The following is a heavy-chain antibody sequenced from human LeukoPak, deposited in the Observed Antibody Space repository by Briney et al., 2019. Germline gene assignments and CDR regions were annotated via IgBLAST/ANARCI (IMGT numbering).Heavy chain of an antibody. D-gene: IGHD5-18*01. CDR1: GFTFRSYW. J-gene: IGHJ6*02. Sequence: PGGSLRLSCAASGFTFRSYWMSWVRQAPGKGLEWVANIKEDGSEKYYVDSVKGRFTISRDNAKNSLYLQMNSLRADDTAVYYCARGGYSYTWPPSYYYGIDVWGQGTTVTASS. V-gene: IGHV3-7*05. CDR3: ARGGYSYTWPPSYYYGIDV. CDR2: IKEDGSEK.